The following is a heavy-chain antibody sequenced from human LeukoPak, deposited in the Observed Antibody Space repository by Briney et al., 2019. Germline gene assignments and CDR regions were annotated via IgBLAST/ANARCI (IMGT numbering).Heavy chain of an antibody. CDR3: ARDTNPYYDILTGYGSDYFDY. CDR2: ISSSSSYI. D-gene: IGHD3-9*01. Sequence: GGSLRLSCAASGFTFNSYALHWVRQAPGKGLEWVSSISSSSSYIYYADSVKGRFTISRDNAKNSLYLQMNSLRAEDTAVYYCARDTNPYYDILTGYGSDYFDYWGQGTLVTVSS. CDR1: GFTFNSYA. V-gene: IGHV3-21*01. J-gene: IGHJ4*02.